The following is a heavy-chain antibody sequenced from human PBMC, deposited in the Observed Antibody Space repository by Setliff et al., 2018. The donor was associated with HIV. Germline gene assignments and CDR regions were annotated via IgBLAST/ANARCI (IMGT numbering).Heavy chain of an antibody. CDR2: IYDSGST. J-gene: IGHJ4*02. CDR1: GGSISSHY. CDR3: ARAPSLDTATVSRWGYYFDY. D-gene: IGHD5-18*01. V-gene: IGHV4-59*11. Sequence: SETLSLTCTVSGGSISSHYWSWIRQPPGKGLEWIGYIYDSGSTNYNPSLKSRVTVSLDTSKNQFSLKLSSVTAADTAVYYCARAPSLDTATVSRWGYYFDYWGQGTLVTVSS.